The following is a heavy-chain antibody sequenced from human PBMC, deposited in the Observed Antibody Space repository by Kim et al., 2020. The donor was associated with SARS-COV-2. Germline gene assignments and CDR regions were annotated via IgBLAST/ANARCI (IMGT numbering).Heavy chain of an antibody. CDR3: ASPSLSYDSSDESAFDI. CDR1: GYTFTSYA. V-gene: IGHV1-3*01. D-gene: IGHD3-22*01. J-gene: IGHJ3*02. CDR2: INAGNGNT. Sequence: ASVKVSCKASGYTFTSYAMHWVRQAPGQRLEWMGWINAGNGNTKYSQKFQGRVTITRDTSASTVYMELSSLRSEDTAVYYCASPSLSYDSSDESAFDIWGQGTMVTVSS.